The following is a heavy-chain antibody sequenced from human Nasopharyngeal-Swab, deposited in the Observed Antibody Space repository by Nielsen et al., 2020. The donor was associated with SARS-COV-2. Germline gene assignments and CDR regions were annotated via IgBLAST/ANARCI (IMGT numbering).Heavy chain of an antibody. J-gene: IGHJ5*02. CDR2: INPSGGST. V-gene: IGHV1-46*01. Sequence: WGRQAPGQGLEWMGIINPSGGSTSYAQKFQGRVTMTRDTSTSTVYMELSSLRSEDTAAYYCARVLAAAGYNWFDPWGQGTLVTVSS. CDR3: ARVLAAAGYNWFDP. D-gene: IGHD6-13*01.